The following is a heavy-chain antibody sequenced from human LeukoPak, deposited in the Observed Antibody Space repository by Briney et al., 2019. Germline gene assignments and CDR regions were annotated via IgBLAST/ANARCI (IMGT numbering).Heavy chain of an antibody. Sequence: SETLSLTCTVSGGSISSYYRSWIRQPPGKGLEWIGYIYYSGSTNYNPSLKSRVTISVDTSKNQFSLKLSSVTAADTAVYYCARDQSGYYYMDVWGKGTTVTISS. CDR1: GGSISSYY. D-gene: IGHD3-10*01. J-gene: IGHJ6*03. V-gene: IGHV4-59*01. CDR3: ARDQSGYYYMDV. CDR2: IYYSGST.